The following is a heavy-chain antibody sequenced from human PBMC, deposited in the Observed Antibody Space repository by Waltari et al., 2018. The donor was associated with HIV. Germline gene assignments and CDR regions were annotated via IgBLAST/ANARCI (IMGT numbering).Heavy chain of an antibody. CDR1: GYTFNSYG. D-gene: IGHD2-2*01. CDR2: NSPDNANT. Sequence: VHLVRSGAGVQTHGAAVKGSRKDSGYTFNSYGIRWVRQATGQGLEVMGWNSPDNANTNSTHKLHCIVNTTTDTPTSKAYMVRRSLRSDDTSVYNCEEEGPAPPGAADIWAPPTIFTVSS. CDR3: EEEGPAPPGAADI. J-gene: IGHJ3*02. V-gene: IGHV1-18*01.